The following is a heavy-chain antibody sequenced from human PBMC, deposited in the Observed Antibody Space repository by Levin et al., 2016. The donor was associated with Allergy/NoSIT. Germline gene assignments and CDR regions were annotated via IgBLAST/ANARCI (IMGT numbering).Heavy chain of an antibody. J-gene: IGHJ4*02. Sequence: GESLKISCAASGFTFRDYWMTWVRQAPGRGPEWVANINQDGSERHYVDAVKGRFTISRDNTDNSLFLQMNSLRVEDTAVYFCARFGEVGGEKGNDFWGQGSLVTVSS. D-gene: IGHD1-26*01. CDR1: GFTFRDYW. CDR3: ARFGEVGGEKGNDF. V-gene: IGHV3-7*05. CDR2: INQDGSER.